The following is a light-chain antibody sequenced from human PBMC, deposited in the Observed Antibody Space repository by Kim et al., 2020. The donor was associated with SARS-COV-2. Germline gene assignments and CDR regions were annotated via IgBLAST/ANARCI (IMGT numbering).Light chain of an antibody. CDR1: QSVGNY. J-gene: IGKJ1*01. CDR2: DAS. Sequence: LSPGERATRSCRASQSVGNYLAWYQQKPGQVPRLLIYDASNRATGIPARFSASGSGTGFTLTISSLEPEDFAVYYCQQRSDWAPWTFGQGTKVDIK. V-gene: IGKV3-11*01. CDR3: QQRSDWAPWT.